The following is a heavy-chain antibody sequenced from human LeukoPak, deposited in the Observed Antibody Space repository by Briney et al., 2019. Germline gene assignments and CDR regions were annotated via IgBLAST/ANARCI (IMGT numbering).Heavy chain of an antibody. CDR1: LYTFTSYD. J-gene: IGHJ4*02. Sequence: GSVKVSRKASLYTFTSYDINWVRQATGRGVEWIGWMEPNSGNTGDAQKFQGRVTMTRNTSISTAYMELSSLRSEDTAVYYCARRHFCDYWGQGTLVTVSS. CDR3: ARRHFCDY. V-gene: IGHV1-8*01. D-gene: IGHD3-3*02. CDR2: MEPNSGNT.